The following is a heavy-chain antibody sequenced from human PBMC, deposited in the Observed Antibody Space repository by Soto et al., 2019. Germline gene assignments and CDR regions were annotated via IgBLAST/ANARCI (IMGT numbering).Heavy chain of an antibody. Sequence: SETLSLTCTVSGGSISSGDYYWSWIRQPPGKGLEWIGYIYYSGSTYYNPSLKSRVTISVDTSKNQFSLKLSSVTAADTAVYYCDRSLPLVHRYFDYWGQGTLVTVSS. CDR1: GGSISSGDYY. CDR3: DRSLPLVHRYFDY. CDR2: IYYSGST. J-gene: IGHJ4*02. V-gene: IGHV4-30-4*01. D-gene: IGHD6-13*01.